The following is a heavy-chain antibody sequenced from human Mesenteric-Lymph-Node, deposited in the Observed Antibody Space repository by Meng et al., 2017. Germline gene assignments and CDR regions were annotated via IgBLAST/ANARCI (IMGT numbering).Heavy chain of an antibody. CDR2: IYYSGST. CDR1: GGSFSGYY. J-gene: IGHJ4*02. V-gene: IGHV4-34*11. D-gene: IGHD6-19*01. Sequence: QVQLQHGGAGLLKPSENLSLTCAVYGGSFSGYYWSWIRQPPGKGLEWIGYIYYSGSTNYNPSLKSRVTISVDTSKNQFSLKRNSVTAADTAVYYCASNGPVAGTHYWGQGTLVTVSS. CDR3: ASNGPVAGTHY.